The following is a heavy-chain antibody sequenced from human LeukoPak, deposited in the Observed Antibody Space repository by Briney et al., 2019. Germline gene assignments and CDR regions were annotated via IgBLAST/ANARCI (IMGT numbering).Heavy chain of an antibody. Sequence: GGSLRLSCAASGFTFSTYTMNWVRQAPGKGLEWLSSISGTSNTIYYADSVKGRFTVSRDNAKSSLYLQINSLRADDTAVYYCARDPPSTYYESSGYPDYWGQGTLLTVSS. CDR2: ISGTSNTI. CDR1: GFTFSTYT. J-gene: IGHJ4*02. D-gene: IGHD3-22*01. CDR3: ARDPPSTYYESSGYPDY. V-gene: IGHV3-48*01.